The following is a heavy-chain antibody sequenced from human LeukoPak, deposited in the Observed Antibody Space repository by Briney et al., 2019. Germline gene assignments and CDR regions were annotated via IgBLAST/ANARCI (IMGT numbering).Heavy chain of an antibody. V-gene: IGHV4-39*01. CDR2: IYYSGST. J-gene: IGHJ4*02. Sequence: SETLSLTCTVSGGSISSSSYYWGWIRQPPGKGLEWIGSIYYSGSTYYNPSLKSRVTISVDTSKNQFSLKLSSVTAADTAVYCCARHISYGKDYWGQGTLVTVSS. D-gene: IGHD1-26*01. CDR3: ARHISYGKDY. CDR1: GGSISSSSYY.